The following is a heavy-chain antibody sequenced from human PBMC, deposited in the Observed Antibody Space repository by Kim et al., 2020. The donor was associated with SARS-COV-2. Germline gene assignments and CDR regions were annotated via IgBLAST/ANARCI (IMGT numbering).Heavy chain of an antibody. CDR3: AKPRGWVTDF. J-gene: IGHJ4*02. D-gene: IGHD2-21*02. V-gene: IGHV3-23*01. Sequence: SNAGAVKGRITIARNNSKNTLYLQMNSLRAEDTAVYYCAKPRGWVTDFWGQGTLVTVSS.